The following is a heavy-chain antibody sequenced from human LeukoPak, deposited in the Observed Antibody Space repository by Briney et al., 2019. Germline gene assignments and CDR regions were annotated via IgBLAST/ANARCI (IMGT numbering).Heavy chain of an antibody. D-gene: IGHD3-22*01. Sequence: GSLRLSCAASGFTFSSYSMNWVRQAPGKGLEWVSSISSSSSYIYYADSVKGRFTISRDNAKNSLYLQMNSLRAEDTAVYYCARVPSYDSSGYYNWYFDLWGRGTLVTVSS. CDR2: ISSSSSYI. CDR1: GFTFSSYS. CDR3: ARVPSYDSSGYYNWYFDL. J-gene: IGHJ2*01. V-gene: IGHV3-21*01.